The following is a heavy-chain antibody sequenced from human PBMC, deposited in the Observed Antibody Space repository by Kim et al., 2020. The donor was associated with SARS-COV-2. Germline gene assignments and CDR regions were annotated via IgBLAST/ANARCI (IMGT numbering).Heavy chain of an antibody. D-gene: IGHD3-22*01. J-gene: IGHJ6*02. CDR2: IWYDGSNK. CDR1: GFTFSSYG. CDR3: ARGNYRYYDSSAYYNPGGMDV. Sequence: GGSLRLSCAASGFTFSSYGMHWVRQAPGKGLEWVAVIWYDGSNKYYADSVKGRFTISRDNSKNTLYLQMNSLRAEDTAVYYCARGNYRYYDSSAYYNPGGMDVWGQGTTVTVSS. V-gene: IGHV3-33*01.